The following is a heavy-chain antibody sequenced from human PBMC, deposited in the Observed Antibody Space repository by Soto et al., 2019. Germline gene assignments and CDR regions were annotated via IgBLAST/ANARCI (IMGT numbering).Heavy chain of an antibody. CDR3: ARDRCSGGSCYLSYFDD. D-gene: IGHD2-15*01. CDR1: GGTFSSYT. J-gene: IGHJ4*02. V-gene: IGHV1-69*04. Sequence: GASVKVSCKASGGTFSSYTISWVRQAPGQGLEWMGRIIPILGIANYAQKFQGRVTITADKSTSTAYMELSSLRSEDTAVYYCARDRCSGGSCYLSYFDDWGQGTLVTVSS. CDR2: IIPILGIA.